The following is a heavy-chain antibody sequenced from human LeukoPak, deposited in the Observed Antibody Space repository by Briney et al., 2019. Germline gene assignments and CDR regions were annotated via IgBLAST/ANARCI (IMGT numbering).Heavy chain of an antibody. Sequence: GGSLRLSCAASAFAFSTYAMSWVRQAPGKGLEWVSVIGRSGGGTYYADSVKGRFTISRDNSKNTLYLQMNSLRAEDAAVYYCAKDRNSVGSSYNYWGQGTLVTVSS. CDR2: IGRSGGGT. J-gene: IGHJ4*02. V-gene: IGHV3-23*01. CDR3: AKDRNSVGSSYNY. CDR1: AFAFSTYA. D-gene: IGHD6-6*01.